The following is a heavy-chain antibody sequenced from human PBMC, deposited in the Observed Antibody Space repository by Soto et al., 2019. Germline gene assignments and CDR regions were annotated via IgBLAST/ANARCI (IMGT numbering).Heavy chain of an antibody. Sequence: QLQLQESGPGLVKPSETLSLTCTVSGGSISSSSYYWGWIRQPPGKGLEWIGSIYYSGSTYYNASLKSRVTLSVDTSKNQFSLELSSVTAADKAVYYCARLIKKGSGWKGPDYWGQGTLVTVSS. J-gene: IGHJ4*02. D-gene: IGHD3-22*01. V-gene: IGHV4-39*01. CDR1: GGSISSSSYY. CDR3: ARLIKKGSGWKGPDY. CDR2: IYYSGST.